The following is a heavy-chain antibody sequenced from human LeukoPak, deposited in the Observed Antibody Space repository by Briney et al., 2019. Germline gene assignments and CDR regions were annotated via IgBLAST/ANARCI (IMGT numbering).Heavy chain of an antibody. J-gene: IGHJ3*02. CDR3: AREFGGYCSGGSCYSGDAFDI. CDR1: GYTFTAYY. D-gene: IGHD2-15*01. V-gene: IGHV1-2*04. CDR2: INSNNGDT. Sequence: ASVKVSCKASGYTFTAYYIHWVRQAPGQGLEAMGWINSNNGDTGCGQKFQGWVTMSRDTSVSTVYMELSGLKSDDTAVYYCAREFGGYCSGGSCYSGDAFDIWGQGTMVTVSS.